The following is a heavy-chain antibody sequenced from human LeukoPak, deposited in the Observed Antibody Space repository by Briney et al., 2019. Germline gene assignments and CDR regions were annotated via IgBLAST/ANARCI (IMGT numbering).Heavy chain of an antibody. Sequence: SETLSLTCAVYGGSFSGYYWSWIRQPPGKGLEWIGEINHSGSTNYNPSLKSRVTISVDTSKNQFSLKLSSVTAADTAVYYCARDLGFWSGPDYWGQGTLVTVPS. CDR1: GGSFSGYY. CDR3: ARDLGFWSGPDY. V-gene: IGHV4-34*01. J-gene: IGHJ4*02. CDR2: INHSGST. D-gene: IGHD3-3*01.